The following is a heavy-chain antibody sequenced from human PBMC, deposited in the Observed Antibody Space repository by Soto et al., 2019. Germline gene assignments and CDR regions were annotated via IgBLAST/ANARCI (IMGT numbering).Heavy chain of an antibody. CDR3: ARDRLPTGMDV. Sequence: EVPLVESGGGLVQPGGSLRLSCAASGFTVSSNYMSWVRQAPGKGLEWVSVIYSGGSTYYADSVKGRFTISRDNSKNTLYLQMNSLRAEDTAVYYCARDRLPTGMDVWGQGTTVTVSS. D-gene: IGHD6-25*01. V-gene: IGHV3-66*01. CDR1: GFTVSSNY. CDR2: IYSGGST. J-gene: IGHJ6*02.